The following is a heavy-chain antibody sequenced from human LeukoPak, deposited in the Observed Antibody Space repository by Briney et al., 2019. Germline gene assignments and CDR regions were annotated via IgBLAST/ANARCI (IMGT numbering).Heavy chain of an antibody. J-gene: IGHJ5*02. Sequence: GGSLRLSCAASGFTVSSSYMSWVRQAPGKGLEWVSVIYSGGSTYYGDSVKGRFTISRDNSKNTLYLQMNSLRVEDTAVYYCARRYSTSWTLDPWGQGTLVTVSS. CDR1: GFTVSSSY. CDR2: IYSGGST. V-gene: IGHV3-66*01. CDR3: ARRYSTSWTLDP. D-gene: IGHD2-2*01.